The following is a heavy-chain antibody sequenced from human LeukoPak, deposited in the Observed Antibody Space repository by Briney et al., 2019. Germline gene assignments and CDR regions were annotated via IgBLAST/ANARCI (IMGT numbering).Heavy chain of an antibody. V-gene: IGHV3-21*01. CDR1: GFTFSSYS. D-gene: IGHD3-3*01. CDR3: ARGVFQFLEWSITEGGYFDY. Sequence: GGSLRLSCAASGFTFSSYSMNWVRQAPGKGLEWVSSISSSSSYIYYADSVKGRFTISRDNAKNSLYLQMNSLRAEDTAVYYCARGVFQFLEWSITEGGYFDYWGQGTLVTVSS. CDR2: ISSSSSYI. J-gene: IGHJ4*02.